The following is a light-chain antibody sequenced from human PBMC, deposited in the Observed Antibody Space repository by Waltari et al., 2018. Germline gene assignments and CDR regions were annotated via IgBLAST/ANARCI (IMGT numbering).Light chain of an antibody. Sequence: QLMLTQSPSASASLGASVKLTCTLNSGHSDYAIACHQQQPEKGPRFLMKVNSDGSYIKGDGIPDRFSGSSSGAERYLTISSLQSEEEADYYCQTGGFGIWVFGGGTKLTVL. CDR2: VNSDGSY. CDR1: SGHSDYA. V-gene: IGLV4-69*01. J-gene: IGLJ3*02. CDR3: QTGGFGIWV.